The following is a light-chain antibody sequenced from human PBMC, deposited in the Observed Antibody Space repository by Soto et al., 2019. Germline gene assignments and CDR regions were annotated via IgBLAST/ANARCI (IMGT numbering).Light chain of an antibody. V-gene: IGKV3-11*01. CDR1: QNVNNW. CDR3: QHRNDWPLT. J-gene: IGKJ4*01. Sequence: EIVLTQSPTTLSLSPGGRATLSCMASQNVNNWLAWYQQKPGQAPRLVIYDASRRATGIPARFRGSGSGTDFTLTISSLEPEDSAVYYCQHRNDWPLTFGGGTKVDI. CDR2: DAS.